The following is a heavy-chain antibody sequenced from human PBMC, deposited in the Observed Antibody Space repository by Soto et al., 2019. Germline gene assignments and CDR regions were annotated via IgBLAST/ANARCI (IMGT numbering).Heavy chain of an antibody. CDR2: IWYDGSNK. J-gene: IGHJ4*02. D-gene: IGHD2-15*01. V-gene: IGHV3-33*01. Sequence: QVQLVESGGGVVQPGRSLRLSYAASGFTFSSYGMHWVRQAPGKGLEWVAVIWYDGSNKYYADSVKGRFTISRDNSKNTLYLQMNSLRAEDTAVYYCARDEAAATFDYWGQGTLVTVSS. CDR1: GFTFSSYG. CDR3: ARDEAAATFDY.